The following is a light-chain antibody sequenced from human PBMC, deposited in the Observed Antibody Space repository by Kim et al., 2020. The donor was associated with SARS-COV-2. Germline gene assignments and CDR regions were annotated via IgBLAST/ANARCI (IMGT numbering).Light chain of an antibody. CDR2: DVS. CDR3: SSYTSSDTLV. Sequence: QSITISCTGTSSDVGGYNYVSWYQQHPGKAPKLMIYDVSKRPSGVSNRFSGSKSGNTASLTISGLQAEDEADYYCSSYTSSDTLVFGGGTQLTVL. J-gene: IGLJ2*01. CDR1: SSDVGGYNY. V-gene: IGLV2-14*03.